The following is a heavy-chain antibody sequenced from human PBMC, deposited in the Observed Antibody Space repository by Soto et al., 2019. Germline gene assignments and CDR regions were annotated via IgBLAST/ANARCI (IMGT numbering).Heavy chain of an antibody. V-gene: IGHV4-31*03. D-gene: IGHD1-26*01. CDR1: GASISRGGYY. Sequence: QILLQESGPGLVKPSQTLSITCTVSGASISRGGYYWTWILQHPEKGLEWIGYVHYGGNTNFNPSLRGRVAMSMDRSKTQVSRELKSVTAADTAVYFCARVRTGSRYFFRPWGQGTLVTVSS. CDR3: ARVRTGSRYFFRP. J-gene: IGHJ5*02. CDR2: VHYGGNT.